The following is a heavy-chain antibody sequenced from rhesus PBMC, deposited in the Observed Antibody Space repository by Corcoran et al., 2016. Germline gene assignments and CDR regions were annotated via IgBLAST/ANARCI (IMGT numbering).Heavy chain of an antibody. D-gene: IGHD2-39*02. CDR2: VFGRCRST. J-gene: IGHJ2*01. Sequence: QLQLQESGPGLVKPSETLSVTCAVSGGPISSSYWSWIRQAPGKGLEWIGDVFGRCRSTTFNPSLKIRVTLSVDPSRNRRSLKLSSVTTADTAVYYCSRVATLYWYFDLWGPGTPITISS. CDR1: GGPISSSY. CDR3: SRVATLYWYFDL. V-gene: IGHV4-169*01.